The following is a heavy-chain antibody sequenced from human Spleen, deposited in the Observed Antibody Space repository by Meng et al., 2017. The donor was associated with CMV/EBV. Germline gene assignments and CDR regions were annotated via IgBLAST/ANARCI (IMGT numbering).Heavy chain of an antibody. CDR3: AREWPGARNKFDY. CDR2: ISGTLRTI. D-gene: IGHD1-26*01. CDR1: GFMFSDYY. Sequence: GGSLRLSCEGSGFMFSDYYITWIRQAPGKGLEWVSYISGTLRTIYYADSMKGRFTISRDNAKNSVYLQMNSLRVEDTAVYYCAREWPGARNKFDYWGQGTLVTVSS. J-gene: IGHJ4*02. V-gene: IGHV3-11*01.